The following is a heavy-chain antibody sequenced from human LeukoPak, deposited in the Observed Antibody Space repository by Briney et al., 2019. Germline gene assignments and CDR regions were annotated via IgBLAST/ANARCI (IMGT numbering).Heavy chain of an antibody. CDR1: GFTFSSYG. D-gene: IGHD2-15*01. J-gene: IGHJ4*02. V-gene: IGHV3-30*18. Sequence: GGSLRLSCAASGFTFSSYGMHWVRQAPGKGLEWVAVISYDGSNKYYADSVKGRFTISRDNSKNTLYLQMNSLRAEDTAVYYCAKDRLRYCSGGSCYLYYFDYWGQGTLVTVSS. CDR3: AKDRLRYCSGGSCYLYYFDY. CDR2: ISYDGSNK.